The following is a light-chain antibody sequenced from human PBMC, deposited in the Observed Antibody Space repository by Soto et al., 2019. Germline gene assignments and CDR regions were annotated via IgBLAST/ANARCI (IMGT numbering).Light chain of an antibody. J-gene: IGKJ1*01. CDR1: QSVSNN. V-gene: IGKV3-15*01. CDR3: QQYNNWPPWT. Sequence: ILMTQSPATLSVSPGERATISCRASQSVSNNLAWYQQKPGQAPRLLIYDASTRATGIPARFSGSGSGTEVTLTIIGLQSADFAVYYCQQYNNWPPWTFGQGTKVEIK. CDR2: DAS.